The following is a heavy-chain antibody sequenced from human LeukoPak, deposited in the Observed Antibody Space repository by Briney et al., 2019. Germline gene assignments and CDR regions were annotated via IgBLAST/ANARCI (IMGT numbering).Heavy chain of an antibody. CDR3: ARLGGFYFDY. J-gene: IGHJ4*02. V-gene: IGHV5-51*01. CDR2: TFPGDSRT. CDR1: GYTFARWW. Sequence: GASLQISCKASGYTFARWWIGWVRQLPGKGLEWIGITFPGDSRTVYSPSFQGQVTISADDSIKTAYLHWSSLKASDTAIYYCARLGGFYFDYWGQGALVTVSS. D-gene: IGHD3-16*01.